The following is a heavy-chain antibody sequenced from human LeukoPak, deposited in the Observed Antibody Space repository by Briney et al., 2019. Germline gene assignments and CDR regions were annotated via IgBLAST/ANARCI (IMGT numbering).Heavy chain of an antibody. CDR1: GYTFTSYG. CDR2: ISAYNGNT. J-gene: IGHJ3*02. CDR3: ARDSVGATLNYDAFDI. V-gene: IGHV1-18*01. D-gene: IGHD1-26*01. Sequence: ASVKVSCKASGYTFTSYGISWVRQAPGQGLEWMGWISAYNGNTNYAQKLQGRVTMTTDTSTSTAYMELRSLRSDDTAVYYCARDSVGATLNYDAFDIWGQGTMVTVSS.